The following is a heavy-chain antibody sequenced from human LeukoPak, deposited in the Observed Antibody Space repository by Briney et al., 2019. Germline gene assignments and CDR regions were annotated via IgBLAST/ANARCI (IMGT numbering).Heavy chain of an antibody. D-gene: IGHD3-22*01. CDR1: GFTFSSYS. V-gene: IGHV3-48*01. Sequence: GGSLRLSCAASGFTFSSYSMNWVRQAPGKGLEWVSYISSSTSTIYYADSVKGRFTSSRDNSKNTLYLQMNSLRAEDTAVYYCAKKGYYDGSGYYMYYFDHWGQGTLVTVSS. CDR2: ISSSTSTI. J-gene: IGHJ4*02. CDR3: AKKGYYDGSGYYMYYFDH.